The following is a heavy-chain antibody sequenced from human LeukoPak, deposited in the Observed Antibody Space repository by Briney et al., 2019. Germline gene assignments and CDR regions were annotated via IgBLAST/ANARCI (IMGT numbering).Heavy chain of an antibody. CDR2: INAGNGNT. Sequence: VASVKVSCKASGYTFTSYAMHWVRQAPGQRLEWMGWINAGNGNTKYSQKFQGRVTITRDTSASTAYMELSSLRSEDTAVYYCARDGEYSSSRYSALDIWGQGTMVTVSS. CDR1: GYTFTSYA. J-gene: IGHJ3*02. V-gene: IGHV1-3*01. D-gene: IGHD6-13*01. CDR3: ARDGEYSSSRYSALDI.